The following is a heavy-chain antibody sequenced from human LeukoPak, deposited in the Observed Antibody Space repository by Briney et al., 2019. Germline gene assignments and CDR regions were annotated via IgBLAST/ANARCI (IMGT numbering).Heavy chain of an antibody. Sequence: SETLSLTCTVSGGFISSYYWSWIRQPPGKGLEWIGYIYYSGSTNYNPSLKSRVTISVDTSKNQFSLKLSSVTAADTAVYYCARHRMATMPIDYWGQGTLVTVSS. CDR1: GGFISSYY. D-gene: IGHD5-24*01. CDR2: IYYSGST. J-gene: IGHJ4*02. CDR3: ARHRMATMPIDY. V-gene: IGHV4-59*08.